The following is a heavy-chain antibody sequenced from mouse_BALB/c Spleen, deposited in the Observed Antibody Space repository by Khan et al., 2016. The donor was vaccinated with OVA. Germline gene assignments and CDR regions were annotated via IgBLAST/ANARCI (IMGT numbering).Heavy chain of an antibody. V-gene: IGHV2-2*02. Sequence: VQLQESGPGLVQPSQSLSITCTVSGFSLTTYGVHWVRQSPGKGLEWLGVIWSGGTTDYSAAFISRLSIIKDKSKSQVFFKINSLQANDTAIYYCARNYDYGEGFAYWGQGTLVTVSA. CDR3: ARNYDYGEGFAY. D-gene: IGHD1-1*01. CDR2: IWSGGTT. J-gene: IGHJ3*01. CDR1: GFSLTTYG.